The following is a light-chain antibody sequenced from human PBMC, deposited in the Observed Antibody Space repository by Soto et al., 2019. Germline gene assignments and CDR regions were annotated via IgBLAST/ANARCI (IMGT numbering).Light chain of an antibody. J-gene: IGKJ4*01. V-gene: IGKV3-11*01. CDR2: DAS. CDR3: QRRSNWPLT. Sequence: EIVLTQSPATLSLSPGERVTLSCRASQSLSSYLAWYQQKPGQAPRLLIYDASNRATGIPARFSGSGSGTDFTLTISSLEPEDFAVYYCQRRSNWPLTFGGGTKVEIK. CDR1: QSLSSY.